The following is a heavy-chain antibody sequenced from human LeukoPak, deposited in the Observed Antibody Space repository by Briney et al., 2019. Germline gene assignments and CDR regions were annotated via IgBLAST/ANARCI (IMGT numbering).Heavy chain of an antibody. V-gene: IGHV1-2*02. CDR2: INPNSGGS. CDR3: ARDGNWGSLRGAFDI. Sequence: ASVKVSCKASGYTFTVYYLHWVRQAPGQGLEWMGWINPNSGGSNYAQKVQGRVTMTRDTSISTAYMELSRLRSDDTAVYHCARDGNWGSLRGAFDIWGQGTIVTVSS. J-gene: IGHJ3*02. CDR1: GYTFTVYY. D-gene: IGHD7-27*01.